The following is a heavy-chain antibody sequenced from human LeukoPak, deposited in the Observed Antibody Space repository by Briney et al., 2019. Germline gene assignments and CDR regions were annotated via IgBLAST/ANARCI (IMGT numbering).Heavy chain of an antibody. CDR2: IYYSGST. CDR1: GGSFSGYY. D-gene: IGHD3-9*01. J-gene: IGHJ4*02. CDR3: ARAFYDLLTGSIGYYFDY. V-gene: IGHV4-31*11. Sequence: SETLSLTCAVYGGSFSGYYWSWIRQRPGKGLEWIGYIYYSGSTYYNPSLQSRVTISVDTSENQFSLKLSSVTAADTGVYYCARAFYDLLTGSIGYYFDYWGQGTLVTVSS.